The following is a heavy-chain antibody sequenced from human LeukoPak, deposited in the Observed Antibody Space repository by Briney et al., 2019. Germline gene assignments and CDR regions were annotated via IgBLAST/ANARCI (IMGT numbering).Heavy chain of an antibody. CDR1: GLTFSRSW. V-gene: IGHV3-7*04. CDR2: IKQDGSEK. J-gene: IGHJ4*02. Sequence: GGSLRLSCAASGLTFSRSWMNWVRQAPGKGLEWVANIKQDGSEKYYVDSVKGRFTISRDNAKNSLYLQMNSLRAEDTAVYYCARGYGDSIHFDYRGQGTLVTVSS. CDR3: ARGYGDSIHFDY. D-gene: IGHD4-17*01.